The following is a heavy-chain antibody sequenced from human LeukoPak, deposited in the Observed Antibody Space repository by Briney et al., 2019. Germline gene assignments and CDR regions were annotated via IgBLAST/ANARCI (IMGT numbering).Heavy chain of an antibody. V-gene: IGHV4-4*02. CDR1: GFTFSNYG. CDR3: ARSHDHLWGNYPDY. D-gene: IGHD3-16*02. Sequence: GSLRLSCAASGFTFSNYGMHWVRQPPGKGLEWIGEIHHDGRINYNPSLKSRVTLSVDKSKNQFSLRLNSVTAADTAMYYCARSHDHLWGNYPDYWGQGTLVTVSS. CDR2: IHHDGRI. J-gene: IGHJ4*02.